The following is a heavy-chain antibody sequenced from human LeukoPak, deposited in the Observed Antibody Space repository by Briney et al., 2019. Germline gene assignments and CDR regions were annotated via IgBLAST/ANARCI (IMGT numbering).Heavy chain of an antibody. CDR2: ISWNSGSI. CDR3: AKGNANRRYCSGGSCAPADY. CDR1: GFTFSSYS. V-gene: IGHV3-9*01. J-gene: IGHJ4*02. Sequence: GGSLRLSCAASGFTFSSYSMNWVRQAPGKGLEWVSGISWNSGSIGYADSVKGRFTISRDNAKNSLYLQMNSLRAEDTALYYCAKGNANRRYCSGGSCAPADYWGQGTLVTVSS. D-gene: IGHD2-15*01.